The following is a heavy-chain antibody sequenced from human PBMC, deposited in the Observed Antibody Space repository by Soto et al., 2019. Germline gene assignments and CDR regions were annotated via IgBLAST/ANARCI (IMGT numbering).Heavy chain of an antibody. CDR2: IWFDGSNK. V-gene: IGHV3-33*01. CDR3: ATTGPY. CDR1: GFTFSSYG. J-gene: IGHJ4*02. Sequence: QVQLVESGGGVVQPGRSLRLSCAASGFTFSSYGMHWVRQAPGKGLEWVAVIWFDGSNKFYADSVTGRFTISRDNSKNTVSLPMHSLRDEDSAAYYCATTGPYWGQGTLVTFSS.